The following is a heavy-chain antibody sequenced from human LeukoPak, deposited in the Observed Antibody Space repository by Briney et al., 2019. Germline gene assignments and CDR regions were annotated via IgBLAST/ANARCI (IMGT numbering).Heavy chain of an antibody. J-gene: IGHJ3*02. D-gene: IGHD3-22*01. CDR2: IIPIFGTA. CDR1: GGTFSSYA. V-gene: IGHV1-69*05. Sequence: GASVKVSCKASGGTFSSYAISWVRQAPGQGLEWMGGIIPIFGTANYAQKFQARVTITTDESTSTAYMELSSLRSEDTAVYYCARDKEYYYDSSDAFDIWGQGTMVTVSS. CDR3: ARDKEYYYDSSDAFDI.